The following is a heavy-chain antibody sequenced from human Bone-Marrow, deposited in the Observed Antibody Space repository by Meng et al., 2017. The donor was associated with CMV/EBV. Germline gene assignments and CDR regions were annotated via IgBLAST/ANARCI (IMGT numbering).Heavy chain of an antibody. CDR2: ISYDGSNK. D-gene: IGHD1-26*01. J-gene: IGHJ4*02. CDR1: GFTFSSYA. CDR3: ASGTYFDY. Sequence: GGSLRLSCAASGFTFSSYAMHWVRQAPGKGLEWVAVISYDGSNKYYADSVKGRFTISRDNSKNTLYLQMNSLRAEDTAVYYWASGTYFDYWGQGTLVTVSS. V-gene: IGHV3-30*04.